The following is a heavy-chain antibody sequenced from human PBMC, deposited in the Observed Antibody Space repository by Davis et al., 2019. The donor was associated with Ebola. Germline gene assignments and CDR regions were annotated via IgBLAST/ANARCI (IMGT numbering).Heavy chain of an antibody. J-gene: IGHJ6*02. V-gene: IGHV3-48*01. D-gene: IGHD6-13*01. Sequence: PGGSLRLSCAASGFTFSSYSMNWVRQAPGKGLEWVSYISSSSSTIYYADSVKGRFTISRDNSKNTLYLQMNSLRAEDTAVYYCARSRKAAAGMWYYYYGMDVWGQGTTVTVSS. CDR1: GFTFSSYS. CDR3: ARSRKAAAGMWYYYYGMDV. CDR2: ISSSSSTI.